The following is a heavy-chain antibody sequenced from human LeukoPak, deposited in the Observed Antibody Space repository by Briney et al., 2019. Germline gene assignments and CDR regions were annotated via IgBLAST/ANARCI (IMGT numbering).Heavy chain of an antibody. V-gene: IGHV3-15*01. J-gene: IGHJ5*02. Sequence: GGSLRLSCAASGFTFSDAWMSWVCQAPGKGPEWVGRITSKTDGGTTDYAAPVKGRFTISRDDSKDTLYLQMNSLKTEDTAVYYCTTIPLGYCSSIRCYSWFDPWGQGTLVTVSS. CDR3: TTIPLGYCSSIRCYSWFDP. CDR1: GFTFSDAW. CDR2: ITSKTDGGTT. D-gene: IGHD2-2*01.